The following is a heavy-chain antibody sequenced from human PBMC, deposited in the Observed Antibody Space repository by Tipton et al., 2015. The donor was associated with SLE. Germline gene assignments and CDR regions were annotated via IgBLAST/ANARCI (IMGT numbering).Heavy chain of an antibody. CDR3: ARGGLSIRNWFDP. J-gene: IGHJ5*02. V-gene: IGHV4-59*11. CDR1: GGSISGHY. D-gene: IGHD3-16*01. CDR2: VYDDGFT. Sequence: TLSLTCTVSGGSISGHYWSWIRQPPGKGLEWIGYVYDDGFTNYNPFLKSRVTILVDTSKNQFSLKLKSVTAADTAVYYCARGGLSIRNWFDPWGQGILVTVSS.